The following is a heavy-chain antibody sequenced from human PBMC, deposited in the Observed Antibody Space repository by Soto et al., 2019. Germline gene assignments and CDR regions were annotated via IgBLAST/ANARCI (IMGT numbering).Heavy chain of an antibody. J-gene: IGHJ4*02. V-gene: IGHV5-10-1*01. CDR1: GYSFTSYW. Sequence: PGESLKISCKGSGYSFTSYWISWVRQMPGKGLEWMGKIDPSDSYTNYSPSFQGHVTISVDKSINTAYLQWSSLKASDTAIYYCASLDGSAAAGNWGQGTLVTVSS. CDR3: ASLDGSAAAGN. D-gene: IGHD6-13*01. CDR2: IDPSDSYT.